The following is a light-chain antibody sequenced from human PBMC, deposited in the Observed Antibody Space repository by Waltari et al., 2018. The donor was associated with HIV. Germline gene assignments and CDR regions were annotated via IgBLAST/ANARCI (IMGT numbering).Light chain of an antibody. J-gene: IGLJ2*01. Sequence: SALTQPAPLSVSPGQSITIPSSASVPDIGLYDLVSWYRQEPGKAPRLLTYGVSNRPSEIARRFSGSKARTTASLTISALQAEDEGDYYCSAYTMSGSLVFGGGTKLTVL. V-gene: IGLV2-14*01. CDR1: VPDIGLYDL. CDR2: GVS. CDR3: SAYTMSGSLV.